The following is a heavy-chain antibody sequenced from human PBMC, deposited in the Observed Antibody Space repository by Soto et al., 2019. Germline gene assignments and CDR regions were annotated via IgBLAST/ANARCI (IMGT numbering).Heavy chain of an antibody. D-gene: IGHD3-22*01. V-gene: IGHV1-69*01. Sequence: QVQLVQSGAEVKKPGSSVKVSCKASGGTFSSYAISWVRQAPGQGLEWMGGIIPIFGTANYAQKFQGRVTITADESTSTAYMELSSLRSGDTAVYYCARALYYYDSSGYYGPYYYGMDVWGQGTTVTVSS. J-gene: IGHJ6*02. CDR2: IIPIFGTA. CDR1: GGTFSSYA. CDR3: ARALYYYDSSGYYGPYYYGMDV.